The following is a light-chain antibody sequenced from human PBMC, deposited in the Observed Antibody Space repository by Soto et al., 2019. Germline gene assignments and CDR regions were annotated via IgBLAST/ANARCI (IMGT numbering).Light chain of an antibody. CDR2: DVS. J-gene: IGLJ2*01. CDR3: SSYTSSSTQV. CDR1: SSDVGGYNY. V-gene: IGLV2-14*01. Sequence: QFALTQPASVSGSPGQSITISCTGTSSDVGGYNYVSWYQQHPGKAPTLMIYDVSNRPSGVSNRFSGSKSGNTASLTISGLQAEDEADYYCSSYTSSSTQVFGGGTKLTVL.